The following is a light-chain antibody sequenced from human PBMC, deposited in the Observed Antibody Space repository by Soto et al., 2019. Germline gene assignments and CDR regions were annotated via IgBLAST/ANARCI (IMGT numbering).Light chain of an antibody. Sequence: DIVMTQSPDSLAVSLGERATINCKSSQSVSYSSNNKNYLAWYQQKPGQPPKLLIYWAYTRESGVPDRFSGSGSGTDFTLTISSLQAEDVAVYYCQQYYSTPFTFGPGTKVDIK. CDR2: WAY. V-gene: IGKV4-1*01. CDR3: QQYYSTPFT. J-gene: IGKJ3*01. CDR1: QSVSYSSNNKNY.